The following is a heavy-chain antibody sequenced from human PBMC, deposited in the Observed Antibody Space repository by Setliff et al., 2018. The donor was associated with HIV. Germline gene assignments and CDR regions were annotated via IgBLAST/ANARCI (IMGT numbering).Heavy chain of an antibody. CDR2: IYNSGNT. CDR3: ARDGVQYSSGWNGYYCDY. Sequence: SETLSLTCTVSGGLISDYYWSWIRQPAGKGLEWIGRIYNSGNTNYNPSLKSRVNMSVDASKNQFSLNLKSVTAADTAVYYCARDGVQYSSGWNGYYCDYWGQGTLVTVSS. CDR1: GGLISDYY. J-gene: IGHJ4*02. V-gene: IGHV4-4*07. D-gene: IGHD6-19*01.